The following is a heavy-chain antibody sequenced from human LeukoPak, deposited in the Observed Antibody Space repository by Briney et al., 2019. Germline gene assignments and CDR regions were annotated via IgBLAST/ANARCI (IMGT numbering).Heavy chain of an antibody. Sequence: HPGGSLRLSCAASGFIFSSYAMSWVRQAPGKGLEWVSSISGSGGSTFYAGSVRGRFTISRDNSKNTLYLQMNSLRAEDTAVYYCAKAYNSSWSPFDYWGQGTLVTVSS. CDR2: ISGSGGST. CDR1: GFIFSSYA. J-gene: IGHJ4*02. CDR3: AKAYNSSWSPFDY. D-gene: IGHD6-13*01. V-gene: IGHV3-23*01.